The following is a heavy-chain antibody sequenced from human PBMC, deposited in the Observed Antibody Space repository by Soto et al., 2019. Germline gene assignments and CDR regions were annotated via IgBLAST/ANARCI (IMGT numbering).Heavy chain of an antibody. J-gene: IGHJ6*02. CDR3: ARGAFCGGAPGCRDMDV. D-gene: IGHD2-21*01. Sequence: QIQLVQSGGEVKKPGASVKVSCKSSGYNFISHSITWVRQAPGQGLEWMGRISAYNGNTNYAQKLQGRVTMTTDTSTNTAYMDLRSLRSDDTAVYYCARGAFCGGAPGCRDMDVWGQGTTVTVSS. V-gene: IGHV1-18*01. CDR2: ISAYNGNT. CDR1: GYNFISHS.